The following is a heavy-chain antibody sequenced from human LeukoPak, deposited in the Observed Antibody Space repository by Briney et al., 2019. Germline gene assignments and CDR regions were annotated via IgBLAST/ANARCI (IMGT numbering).Heavy chain of an antibody. CDR1: GFTFSSYA. V-gene: IGHV3-23*01. CDR3: AKDHDYSSRPYYFDY. CDR2: ISGSGGTT. Sequence: GGTLRLSCAASGFTFSSYAMTWVRQAPGKGLKWVSGISGSGGTTYYADSVKGRFTISRDDSKNTLYLRMNSLRAEDTALYYCAKDHDYSSRPYYFDYWGQGTLVTVSS. D-gene: IGHD6-19*01. J-gene: IGHJ4*02.